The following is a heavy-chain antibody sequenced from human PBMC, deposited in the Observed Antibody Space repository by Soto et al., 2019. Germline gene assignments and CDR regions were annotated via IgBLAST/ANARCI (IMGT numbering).Heavy chain of an antibody. CDR2: INPNSGGT. D-gene: IGHD3-22*01. CDR1: GYTFTGYY. J-gene: IGHJ4*02. CDR3: ARDSSGYSAVFEY. Sequence: ASVKVSCKASGYTFTGYYMHWVRQAPGQGLEWMGWINPNSGGTNYAQKFQGRVTMTRDASISTAYMELSRLRSDDTAVYYCARDSSGYSAVFEYWGQGTLVTVSS. V-gene: IGHV1-2*02.